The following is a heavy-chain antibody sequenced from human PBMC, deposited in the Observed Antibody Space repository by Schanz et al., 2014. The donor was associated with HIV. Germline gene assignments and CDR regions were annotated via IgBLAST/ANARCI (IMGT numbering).Heavy chain of an antibody. CDR2: MNPNSANT. J-gene: IGHJ4*02. D-gene: IGHD3-10*01. CDR3: ARGVRITMIRGVTGIYYFDF. Sequence: QVQLVQSGAEGRKPGASVKVSCKTSGYNFTSYDINWVRQATGQGLEWMGWMNPNSANTGYAQKFQGRVTMTRNTSISTAYMELSSLRSEDTAVYYCARGVRITMIRGVTGIYYFDFWGQGTLVTVSS. V-gene: IGHV1-8*01. CDR1: GYNFTSYD.